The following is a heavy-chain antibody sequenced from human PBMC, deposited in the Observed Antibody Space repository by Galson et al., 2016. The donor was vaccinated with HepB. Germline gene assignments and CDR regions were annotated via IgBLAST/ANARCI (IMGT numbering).Heavy chain of an antibody. J-gene: IGHJ4*02. D-gene: IGHD6-13*01. CDR1: GFTFSIFS. CDR2: MSTSGSYI. Sequence: SLRLSCAASGFTFSIFSMNWVRQAPGKGLEWVSYMSTSGSYISYADSVKGRFTISRDNANNSLYLQMSSLRAEDTAVYFCARDGRRYSTSFDSWGQGTLVTVSS. CDR3: ARDGRRYSTSFDS. V-gene: IGHV3-21*01.